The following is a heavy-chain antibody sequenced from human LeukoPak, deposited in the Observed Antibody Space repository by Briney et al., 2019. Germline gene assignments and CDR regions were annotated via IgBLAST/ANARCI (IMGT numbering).Heavy chain of an antibody. J-gene: IGHJ6*02. V-gene: IGHV4-59*01. D-gene: IGHD2-2*01. CDR2: IYYIGST. Sequence: SETLSLTCTVYGGSISSYYWSWIRQPPGEGLEWIGHIYYIGSTSDNPSLKNRVTISVDTSKNQFSLKLSSVTAADTAVYYCARSVPAARKDMGYYYYYGMDVWGQGTTVTVSS. CDR3: ARSVPAARKDMGYYYYYGMDV. CDR1: GGSISSYY.